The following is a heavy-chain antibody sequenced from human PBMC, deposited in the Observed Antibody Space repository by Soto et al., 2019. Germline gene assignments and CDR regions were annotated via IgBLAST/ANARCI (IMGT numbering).Heavy chain of an antibody. V-gene: IGHV4-34*01. D-gene: IGHD6-13*01. J-gene: IGHJ4*02. CDR2: INHSGST. CDR1: GGSFSGYY. Sequence: SETLSLTXAVYGGSFSGYYWSWIRQPPGKGLEWIGEINHSGSTNYNPSLKSRVTISVDTSKNQFSLKLSSVTAADTAVYYCARAIIAAAGLDYWGQGTLVTVSS. CDR3: ARAIIAAAGLDY.